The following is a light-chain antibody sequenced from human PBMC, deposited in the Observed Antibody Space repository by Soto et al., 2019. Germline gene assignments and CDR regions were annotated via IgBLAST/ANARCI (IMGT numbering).Light chain of an antibody. CDR3: PQAYSTPWT. J-gene: IGKJ1*01. CDR2: ATS. CDR1: QSISTY. V-gene: IGKV1-39*01. Sequence: DIQMTQSPSSLSASVGDRVTITCRASQSISTYLHWYQQKPGTAPKLLIYATSNLQSGVPSRFSGSGSGTDFTLTINSLQPEDFATYYCPQAYSTPWTFGQGTKVEIK.